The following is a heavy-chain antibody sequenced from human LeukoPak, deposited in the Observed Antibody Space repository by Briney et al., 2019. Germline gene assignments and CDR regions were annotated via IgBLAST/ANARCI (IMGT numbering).Heavy chain of an antibody. CDR2: LRGSGGTT. CDR3: ARDRVGATLYFDY. V-gene: IGHV3-23*01. D-gene: IGHD1-26*01. CDR1: GFTFSFYG. Sequence: SGGSLRLSCAASGFTFSFYGMSWFRQAPGKGLEWVSALRGSGGTTYYADFMKGRFTISRDNSKNTLYLQMNSLRAEDTAVYYCARDRVGATLYFDYWGQGTLVTVSS. J-gene: IGHJ4*02.